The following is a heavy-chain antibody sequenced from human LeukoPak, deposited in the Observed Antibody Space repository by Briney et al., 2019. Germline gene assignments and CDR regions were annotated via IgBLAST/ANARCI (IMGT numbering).Heavy chain of an antibody. V-gene: IGHV1-8*01. Sequence: ASVKVSCKASGYTFTSYDINWVRQATGQGLEWMGWMNPNSGNTGYAQKFQGRVTMTRNTSISIAYMELSSLRSEDTAVYYCARLRWEQWLVPEEYYYYGMDVWGQGTTVTVSS. D-gene: IGHD6-19*01. CDR1: GYTFTSYD. CDR3: ARLRWEQWLVPEEYYYYGMDV. J-gene: IGHJ6*02. CDR2: MNPNSGNT.